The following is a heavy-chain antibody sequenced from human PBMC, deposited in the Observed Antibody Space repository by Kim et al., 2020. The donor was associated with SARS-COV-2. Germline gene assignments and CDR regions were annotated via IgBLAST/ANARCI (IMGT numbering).Heavy chain of an antibody. Sequence: WGSLRLSCAASGFTFSSYAMHWVRQAPGKGLEWVAVISYDGSNKYYADSVKGRFTISRDNSKNTLYLQMNSLRAEDTAVYYCARGFDPPYSSGWYLGYWGQGTLVTVSS. D-gene: IGHD6-19*01. V-gene: IGHV3-30-3*01. CDR1: GFTFSSYA. CDR2: ISYDGSNK. J-gene: IGHJ4*02. CDR3: ARGFDPPYSSGWYLGY.